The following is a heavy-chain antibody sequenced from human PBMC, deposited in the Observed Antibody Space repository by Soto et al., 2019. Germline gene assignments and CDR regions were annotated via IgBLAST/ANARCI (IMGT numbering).Heavy chain of an antibody. Sequence: ASVKVSCKASVYTFTSYAMRWVRQAPGQRLEWMGWINAGNGNTKYSQKFQGRVTITRDTSASTAYMELSSLRSEDTAVYYCARVPITMVRGVITEYYYMDVWGKGTTVTVSS. CDR1: VYTFTSYA. J-gene: IGHJ6*03. D-gene: IGHD3-10*01. V-gene: IGHV1-3*01. CDR2: INAGNGNT. CDR3: ARVPITMVRGVITEYYYMDV.